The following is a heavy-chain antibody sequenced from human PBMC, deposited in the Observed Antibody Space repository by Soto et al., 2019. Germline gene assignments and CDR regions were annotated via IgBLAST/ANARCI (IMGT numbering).Heavy chain of an antibody. J-gene: IGHJ6*02. CDR3: AREVRKIADGNYYYGMDV. CDR2: IYYSGST. CDR1: GGSISSYY. Sequence: LSLTCTVSGGSISSYYWSWIRQPPGKGLEWIGYIYYSGSTNYNPSLKSRVTISVDTSKNQFSLKLSSVTAADTAVYYCAREVRKIADGNYYYGMDVWGQGTTVTVSS. V-gene: IGHV4-59*01.